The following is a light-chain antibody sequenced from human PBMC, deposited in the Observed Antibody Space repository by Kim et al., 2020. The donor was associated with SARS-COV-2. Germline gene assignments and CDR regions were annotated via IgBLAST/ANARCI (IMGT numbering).Light chain of an antibody. Sequence: ALGQTIRITGQGDTLRTYFASWYQQKPGQAPVLVLYGKNNRPSGIPDRFSGSTSGNTASLTITGAQAEDEADYYCNSRDSSAKRYVFGSGTKVTVL. J-gene: IGLJ1*01. CDR3: NSRDSSAKRYV. CDR1: TLRTYF. V-gene: IGLV3-19*01. CDR2: GKN.